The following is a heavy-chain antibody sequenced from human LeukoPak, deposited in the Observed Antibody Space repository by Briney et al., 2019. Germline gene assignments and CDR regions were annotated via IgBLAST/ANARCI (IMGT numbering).Heavy chain of an antibody. D-gene: IGHD3-16*01. Sequence: KPSETLSLTCTVSGGSISSYYWSWIRQPPGKGLEWIGYTYYSGSTNYNPSLKSRITISVDSSKKQFSLKLSSVTAADTAVYYCARNGGRFDCWGRGTLVTVSS. V-gene: IGHV4-59*08. CDR1: GGSISSYY. J-gene: IGHJ4*02. CDR2: TYYSGST. CDR3: ARNGGRFDC.